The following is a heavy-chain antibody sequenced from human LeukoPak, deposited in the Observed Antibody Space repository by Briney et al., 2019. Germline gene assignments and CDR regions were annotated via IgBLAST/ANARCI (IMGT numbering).Heavy chain of an antibody. J-gene: IGHJ6*02. CDR2: IKQDGGEK. Sequence: GGSLRLSCAASGFTFSNYWMSWVRQAPGKGLEWVANIKQDGGEKYYVDSVKGRFTISRDNAMNSLCLQMNSLKAEDTAVYYCAKEGNYDFWSGFSYGMDIWGQGTTVSVSS. D-gene: IGHD3-3*01. CDR1: GFTFSNYW. CDR3: AKEGNYDFWSGFSYGMDI. V-gene: IGHV3-7*03.